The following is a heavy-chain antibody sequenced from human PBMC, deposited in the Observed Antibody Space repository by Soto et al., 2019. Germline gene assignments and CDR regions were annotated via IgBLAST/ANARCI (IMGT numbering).Heavy chain of an antibody. CDR2: IYYSGST. V-gene: IGHV4-39*01. J-gene: IGHJ4*02. CDR1: GGSISSSSYY. CDR3: ARLGDIVVVPAAYFDY. D-gene: IGHD2-2*01. Sequence: SETLSLTCTVSGGSISSSSYYWGWIRQPPGKGLEWIGSIYYSGSTYYNPSLKSRVTISVDTSKNQFSLKLSSVTAADTAVYYCARLGDIVVVPAAYFDYWGQGTLVTVSS.